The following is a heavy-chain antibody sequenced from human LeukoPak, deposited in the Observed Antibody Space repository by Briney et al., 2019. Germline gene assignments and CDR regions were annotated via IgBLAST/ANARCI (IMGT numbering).Heavy chain of an antibody. CDR2: IWYDGSNK. V-gene: IGHV3-33*01. CDR1: GFTFSSYG. J-gene: IGHJ4*02. CDR3: ARDRSSGWSPFDY. Sequence: GRSLRLSCAASGFTFSSYGMHWVRQAPGKGLEWVAVIWYDGSNKYYADSVKGRFTISRDNSKNTLYLQMNSLRAEDTAVYYCARDRSSGWSPFDYWGQGTLVTVFS. D-gene: IGHD6-19*01.